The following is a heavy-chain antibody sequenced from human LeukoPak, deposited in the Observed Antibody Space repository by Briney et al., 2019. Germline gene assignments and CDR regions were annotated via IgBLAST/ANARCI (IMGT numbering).Heavy chain of an antibody. D-gene: IGHD4-17*01. CDR2: IYYSGST. V-gene: IGHV4-30-4*01. CDR3: ARAPAATVTGAFDI. CDR1: GGAISSGDYY. Sequence: SETLSLTCTVSGGAISSGDYYWSWSRQPPGKGLEWIGYIYYSGSTYYNPSPKSRVTISVDTSKNQFSLKLSSVTAADTAVYYCARAPAATVTGAFDIWGQGTMVTVSS. J-gene: IGHJ3*02.